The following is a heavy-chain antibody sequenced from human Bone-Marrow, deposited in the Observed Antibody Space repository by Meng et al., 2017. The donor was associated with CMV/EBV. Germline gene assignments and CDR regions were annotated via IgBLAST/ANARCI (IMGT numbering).Heavy chain of an antibody. J-gene: IGHJ4*02. CDR2: IGGSGGST. V-gene: IGHV3-23*01. CDR3: AKDVKGNYDFWSGYSTRYFDY. Sequence: RCSAMAWVRQAPGKVLGWVSAIGGSGGSTYYADSVKGRFTISRDNSKNTLYLQMNSLRAEDTAVYYCAKDVKGNYDFWSGYSTRYFDYWGQGTLVTVSS. CDR1: RCSA. D-gene: IGHD3-3*01.